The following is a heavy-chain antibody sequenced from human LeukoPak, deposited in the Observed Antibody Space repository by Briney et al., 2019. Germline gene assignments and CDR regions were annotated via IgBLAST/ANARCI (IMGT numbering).Heavy chain of an antibody. CDR1: GGSISSGDYY. CDR2: IYYSGSA. J-gene: IGHJ4*02. D-gene: IGHD3-10*01. V-gene: IGHV4-31*03. CDR3: ARDLYFYGSGNYPAALGY. Sequence: SETLSLTCTVSGGSISSGDYYWNWIRQHPGKGLEWIGCIYYSGSAYYNPSLKSRVTISLDTSKNQFSLKLSSVIAADTAVYYCARDLYFYGSGNYPAALGYWGQGTLVTVSS.